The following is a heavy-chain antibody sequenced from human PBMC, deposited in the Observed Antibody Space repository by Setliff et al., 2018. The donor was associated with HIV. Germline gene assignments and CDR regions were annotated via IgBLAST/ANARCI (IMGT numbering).Heavy chain of an antibody. V-gene: IGHV7-4-1*02. CDR2: INTNNGNP. J-gene: IGHJ3*02. D-gene: IGHD6-13*01. Sequence: ASVKVSCKASGYSLTNYGMNCVRQAPGQGLEWMGWINTNNGNPTYAQGFTGRFVFSLDTSVGATYLQISSLQAEDTAVYFCASQAPIQQLAPYDAFDIWGQGTMVTVSS. CDR3: ASQAPIQQLAPYDAFDI. CDR1: GYSLTNYG.